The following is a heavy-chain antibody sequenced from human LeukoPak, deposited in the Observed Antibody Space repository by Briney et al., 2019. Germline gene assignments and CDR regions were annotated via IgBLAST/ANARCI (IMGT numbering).Heavy chain of an antibody. CDR3: VRGDYGDYTPFDY. CDR1: GFTVSSNY. J-gene: IGHJ4*02. CDR2: IYSGGST. V-gene: IGHV3-53*01. D-gene: IGHD4-17*01. Sequence: PGGSLRLSCAASGFTVSSNYMSWVRQAPGKGLEWVSVIYSGGSTYYADSVKGRFTISRDNSKNTLYLQMNGLRAEDTAVYYCVRGDYGDYTPFDYWGQGTLVTVSS.